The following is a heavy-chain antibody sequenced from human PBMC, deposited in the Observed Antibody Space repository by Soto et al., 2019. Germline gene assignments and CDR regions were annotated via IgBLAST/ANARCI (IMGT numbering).Heavy chain of an antibody. Sequence: QVQLQESGPGLVKPSQTLSLTCTVSGGSINSGGYCWSWIRQHPGKGLDWIACISYGGSTSYNPSLKSRVTISVDTSKNQFSLKLTSVTAADTAAYYCSRGIFVWGQGALITVSS. V-gene: IGHV4-31*03. CDR1: GGSINSGGYC. J-gene: IGHJ4*02. CDR2: ISYGGST. D-gene: IGHD2-15*01. CDR3: SRGIFV.